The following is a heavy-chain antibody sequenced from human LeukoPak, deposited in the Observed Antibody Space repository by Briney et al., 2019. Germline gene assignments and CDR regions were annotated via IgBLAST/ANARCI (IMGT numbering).Heavy chain of an antibody. CDR3: AKFRPITSVAGTIFHY. CDR1: GFTFTNYA. J-gene: IGHJ4*02. Sequence: GGSLRLSCAASGFTFTNYAMSWVRQAPGKGLEWVSAISGNGGSTYYADSVKGRFTISRDNSKNTLYLQMNSLRAEDTAVYYCAKFRPITSVAGTIFHYWGQGALVTVSS. D-gene: IGHD6-19*01. CDR2: ISGNGGST. V-gene: IGHV3-23*01.